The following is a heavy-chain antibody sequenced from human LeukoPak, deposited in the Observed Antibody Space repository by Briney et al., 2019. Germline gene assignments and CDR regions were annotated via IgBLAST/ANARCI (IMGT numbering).Heavy chain of an antibody. J-gene: IGHJ4*02. V-gene: IGHV3-11*04. CDR3: ARTTVVGDPIDY. CDR1: GLTFSAYT. D-gene: IGHD1-26*01. Sequence: GGSLNFSCAAPGLTFSAYTLGGFGRAQGKGWGGVSYISSSGSTIYYADSVKGRFTISRDNAKNSLYLQMNSLRAEDTAVYYCARTTVVGDPIDYWGQGTLVTVSS. CDR2: ISSSGSTI.